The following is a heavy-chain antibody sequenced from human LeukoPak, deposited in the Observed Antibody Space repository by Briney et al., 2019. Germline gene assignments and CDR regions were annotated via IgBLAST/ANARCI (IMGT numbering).Heavy chain of an antibody. CDR2: ISGSGGST. D-gene: IGHD3-22*01. CDR3: AKHLYYYDSSGYLYYFDY. J-gene: IGHJ4*02. V-gene: IGHV3-23*01. Sequence: PGGSLRLPCAASGFTFSSYAMSWVRQAPGKGLEWVSAISGSGGSTYYADSVKGRFTISRDNSKNTLYLQMNSLRAEDTAVYYCAKHLYYYDSSGYLYYFDYWGQGTLVTVSS. CDR1: GFTFSSYA.